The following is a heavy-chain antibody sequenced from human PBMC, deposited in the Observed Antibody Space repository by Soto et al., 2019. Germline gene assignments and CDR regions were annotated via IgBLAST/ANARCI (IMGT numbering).Heavy chain of an antibody. CDR2: IFSDNER. Sequence: SGPTLVNPTDTLTLTCTVSGFSLTTGKMGVSWIRQPPGKALEWLAHIFSDNERSYSTSLQGRLTISKDTSGSQVVLSITNVDPVDTATYYCARMNVDSYQFYYAMDVWGQGTTVTVSS. V-gene: IGHV2-26*01. D-gene: IGHD4-17*01. J-gene: IGHJ6*02. CDR3: ARMNVDSYQFYYAMDV. CDR1: GFSLTTGKMG.